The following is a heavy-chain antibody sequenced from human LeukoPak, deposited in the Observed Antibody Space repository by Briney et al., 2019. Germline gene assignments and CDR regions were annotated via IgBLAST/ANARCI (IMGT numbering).Heavy chain of an antibody. CDR2: IYYSGST. CDR1: GGSISSSSYY. Sequence: SETLSLTCTVSGGSISSSSYYWGWLRQPPGKGLEWIGSIYYSGSTYYNPSLKSRVTISVDTSKNQFSLKLSSVTAADTAVYYCASLYDILTGRLDYWGQGTLVTVSS. D-gene: IGHD3-9*01. CDR3: ASLYDILTGRLDY. V-gene: IGHV4-39*01. J-gene: IGHJ4*02.